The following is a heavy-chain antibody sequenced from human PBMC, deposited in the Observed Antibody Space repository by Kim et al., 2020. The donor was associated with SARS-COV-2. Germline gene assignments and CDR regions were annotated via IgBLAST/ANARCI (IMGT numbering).Heavy chain of an antibody. CDR1: GFTFSSYA. Sequence: GGSLRLSCAASGFTFSSYAMHWVRQAPGKGLEWVAVISYDGSNKYYADSVKGRFTISRDNSKNTLYLQMNSLRAEDTAVYYCARELENCSSTSCYPVSPMGGQSYYYGMDVWGQGTTVTVSS. J-gene: IGHJ6*02. CDR2: ISYDGSNK. CDR3: ARELENCSSTSCYPVSPMGGQSYYYGMDV. D-gene: IGHD2-2*01. V-gene: IGHV3-30*04.